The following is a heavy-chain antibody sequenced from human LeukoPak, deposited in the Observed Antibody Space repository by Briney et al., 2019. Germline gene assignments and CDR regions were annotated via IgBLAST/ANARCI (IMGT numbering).Heavy chain of an antibody. J-gene: IGHJ4*02. CDR2: IYSSGTT. V-gene: IGHV4-4*07. Sequence: SETLSLTCTVSGGSISSYYWNWIRQPAGKGLEWIGHIYSSGTTNYSPSLKSRVTISVDKSKNYFSLKLSSVTAADTAVYYCARESAYDSSLDYWGQGTLVTVSS. D-gene: IGHD5-12*01. CDR3: ARESAYDSSLDY. CDR1: GGSISSYY.